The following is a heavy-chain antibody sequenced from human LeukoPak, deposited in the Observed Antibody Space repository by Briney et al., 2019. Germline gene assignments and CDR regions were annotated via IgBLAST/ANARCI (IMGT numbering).Heavy chain of an antibody. V-gene: IGHV1-18*01. D-gene: IGHD3-16*01. CDR3: ARGTYGDY. CDR2: ISAYNCHT. Sequence: ASVKVSCKASGYIFATYGITWVRQAPGQGLEWIGWISAYNCHTKYVQKLQGRVTVTTDTSTTTAYMELRSLRSDDTAVYYCARGTYGDYWGQGTLVTVSS. CDR1: GYIFATYG. J-gene: IGHJ4*02.